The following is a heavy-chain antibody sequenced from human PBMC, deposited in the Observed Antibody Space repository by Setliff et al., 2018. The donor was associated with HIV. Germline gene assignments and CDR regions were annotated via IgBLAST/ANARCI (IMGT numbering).Heavy chain of an antibody. CDR3: VRGYRSAWNSWFDA. J-gene: IGHJ5*02. D-gene: IGHD6-19*01. CDR1: GYTFTTYY. CDR2: LNPSEGTT. Sequence: ASVKVSCKASGYTFTTYYIHWVRQAPGQGLEWMGILNPSEGTTSFAQKFQGRVTMTRDTSTSTVYMDLSNLRADDTAVYYCVRGYRSAWNSWFDAWGQGTRVTVLL. V-gene: IGHV1-46*01.